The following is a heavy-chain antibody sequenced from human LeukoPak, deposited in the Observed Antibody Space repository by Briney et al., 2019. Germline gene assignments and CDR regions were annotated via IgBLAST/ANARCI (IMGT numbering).Heavy chain of an antibody. D-gene: IGHD3-9*01. V-gene: IGHV4-34*01. J-gene: IGHJ4*02. Sequence: SETLSLTCAVYGGSFSGYYWSWIRQPPGKGLEWIGEINHSGSTNYNPSLKSRVTISVDTSKNQFSLKLSSVTAADTAVYYCARGLQYDILTGYYNTDSDYWGQGTLVTVSS. CDR1: GGSFSGYY. CDR3: ARGLQYDILTGYYNTDSDY. CDR2: INHSGST.